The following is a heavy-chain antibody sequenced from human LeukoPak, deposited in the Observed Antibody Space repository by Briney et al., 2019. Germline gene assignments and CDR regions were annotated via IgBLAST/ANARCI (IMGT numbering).Heavy chain of an antibody. J-gene: IGHJ6*02. CDR2: NIPTFGTA. CDR1: GGTFSSYA. CDR3: AREERSRFGECVHGMDV. Sequence: GASVKVSYKASGGTFSSYAISWVRQAPGRGLAWMGGNIPTFGTANYAHKVQSRDTITTDESTSTAYMELSSLRSEDTAVYYCAREERSRFGECVHGMDVWGQGTTVTVSS. D-gene: IGHD3-10*01. V-gene: IGHV1-69*05.